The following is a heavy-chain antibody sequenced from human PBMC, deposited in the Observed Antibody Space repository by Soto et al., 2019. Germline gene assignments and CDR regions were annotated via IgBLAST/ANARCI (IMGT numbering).Heavy chain of an antibody. V-gene: IGHV3-7*01. CDR1: GFTFSSYW. J-gene: IGHJ3*02. CDR3: ASYYCSGGSCYSLTVAFDI. CDR2: IKQDGSEK. Sequence: GGSLRLSCAASGFTFSSYWMSWVRQAPGKGLEWVANIKQDGSEKYYVDSVKGRFTISRDNAKNSLYLQMNSLRAEDTAVYYCASYYCSGGSCYSLTVAFDIWGQGTMVTVSS. D-gene: IGHD2-15*01.